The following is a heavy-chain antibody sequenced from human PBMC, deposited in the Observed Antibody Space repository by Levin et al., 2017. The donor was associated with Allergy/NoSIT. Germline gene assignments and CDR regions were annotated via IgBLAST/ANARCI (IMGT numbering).Heavy chain of an antibody. J-gene: IGHJ1*01. Sequence: ASVKVSCKASGYTFTGYYMHWVRQAPGQGLEWMGWINPNSGGTNYAQKFQGRVTMTRDTSISTAYMELSRLRSDDTAVYYCARAPTSVQQLAEYFQHWGQGTLVTVSS. CDR2: INPNSGGT. D-gene: IGHD6-13*01. CDR3: ARAPTSVQQLAEYFQH. V-gene: IGHV1-2*02. CDR1: GYTFTGYY.